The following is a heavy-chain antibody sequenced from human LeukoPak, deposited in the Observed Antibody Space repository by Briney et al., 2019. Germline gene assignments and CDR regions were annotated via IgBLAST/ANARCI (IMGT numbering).Heavy chain of an antibody. V-gene: IGHV3-23*01. Sequence: GGSLRLSCAASGFTFSTYAMNWVRQAPGKGLEWVSGINGGGGSTYYADSVKGRFTISRDNSKNTLYLQMSSLRAEDTAVYYCAKVSGYTSGWYVDFDCWGQGSLVTVSS. CDR1: GFTFSTYA. D-gene: IGHD6-19*01. J-gene: IGHJ4*02. CDR3: AKVSGYTSGWYVDFDC. CDR2: INGGGGST.